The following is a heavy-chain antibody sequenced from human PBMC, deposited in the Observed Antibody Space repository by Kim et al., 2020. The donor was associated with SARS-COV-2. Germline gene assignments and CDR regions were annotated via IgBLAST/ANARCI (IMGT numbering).Heavy chain of an antibody. CDR3: SSVPPIGGGDCYSP. CDR2: IYYTGSS. D-gene: IGHD2-21*02. J-gene: IGHJ5*02. V-gene: IGHV4-30-4*08. Sequence: SETLSLTCTVSGGSISSGDYYWSWIRQPPGKGLEWIGYIYYTGSSHYNPSLNSRVTISIDTSKNQFSLKLSSVTAAATAVYYCSSVPPIGGGDCYSPWG. CDR1: GGSISSGDYY.